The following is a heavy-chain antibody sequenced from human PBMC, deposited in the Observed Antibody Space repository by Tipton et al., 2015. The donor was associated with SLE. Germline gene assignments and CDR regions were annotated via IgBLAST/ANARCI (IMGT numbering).Heavy chain of an antibody. CDR2: ISWNSGSI. CDR3: ARTSKYGISSGGFDY. D-gene: IGHD6-6*01. J-gene: IGHJ4*02. CDR1: GFTFGDYA. V-gene: IGHV3-9*01. Sequence: SLRLSCAGSGFTFGDYAMHWVRQAPGKGLEWVAGISWNSGSIDYADSVKGRFTIFRDNAKNSLYLQMNSLTAEDTAVYYCARTSKYGISSGGFDYWGQGTLVIVSS.